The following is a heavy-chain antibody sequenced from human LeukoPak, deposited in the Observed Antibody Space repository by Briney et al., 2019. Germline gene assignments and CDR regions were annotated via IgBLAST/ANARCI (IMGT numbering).Heavy chain of an antibody. CDR3: VRGYSFGPYGMDV. D-gene: IGHD2-15*01. Sequence: GESLKISCSASGFPFSSYAMHWVRQAPGKGLEYVSAISDSGGSTYYADSVKGRFTISRDNSKNTLYLQMSSLRAEDTAVYFCVRGYSFGPYGMDVWGQGTTVTVSS. J-gene: IGHJ6*02. V-gene: IGHV3-64D*09. CDR2: ISDSGGST. CDR1: GFPFSSYA.